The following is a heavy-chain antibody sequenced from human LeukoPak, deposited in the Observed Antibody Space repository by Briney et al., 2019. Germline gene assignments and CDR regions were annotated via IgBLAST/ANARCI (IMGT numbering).Heavy chain of an antibody. CDR2: ISSSGSTI. D-gene: IGHD3-9*01. V-gene: IGHV3-11*01. CDR3: ARVDYDILTGYYTSPSRNWFDP. Sequence: GGSLRLSCAASGFTFSDYYMSWIRQAPGKGLEWVSYISSSGSTIYYADSVKGRFTISRDNAKNSLYLQMNSLRAEDTAVYYCARVDYDILTGYYTSPSRNWFDPWGQGTLVTVSS. J-gene: IGHJ5*02. CDR1: GFTFSDYY.